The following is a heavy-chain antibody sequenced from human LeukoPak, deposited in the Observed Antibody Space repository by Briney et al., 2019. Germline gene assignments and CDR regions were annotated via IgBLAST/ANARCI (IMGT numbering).Heavy chain of an antibody. V-gene: IGHV3-23*01. D-gene: IGHD6-19*01. CDR2: ISGSGGST. J-gene: IGHJ4*02. CDR1: GFTFSSYA. Sequence: GGSLRLSCAASGFTFSSYAMSWVRQAPGRGLEGVSAISGSGGSTYYADSVKGGFTISRDNSKNTLYLQMNSLRAEDTAVYYCAKVYTAVAGHRWDYWGQGTLVTVSS. CDR3: AKVYTAVAGHRWDY.